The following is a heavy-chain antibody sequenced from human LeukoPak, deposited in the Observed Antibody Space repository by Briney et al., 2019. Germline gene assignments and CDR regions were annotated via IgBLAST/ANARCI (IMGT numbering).Heavy chain of an antibody. Sequence: ASVEVSCKASGYTFTGYYMHWVRQAPGQGLEWMGWINPNSGGTNYAQKFQGRVTMTRDTSISTAYMELSRLRSDDTAVYYCARTPRGIAVAGVFDYWGQGTLVTVSS. V-gene: IGHV1-2*02. J-gene: IGHJ4*02. D-gene: IGHD6-19*01. CDR2: INPNSGGT. CDR3: ARTPRGIAVAGVFDY. CDR1: GYTFTGYY.